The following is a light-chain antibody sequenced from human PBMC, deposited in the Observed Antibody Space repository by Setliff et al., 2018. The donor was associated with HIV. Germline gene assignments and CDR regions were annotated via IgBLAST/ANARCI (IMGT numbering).Light chain of an antibody. J-gene: IGLJ1*01. CDR3: CSYAGSSTFPYV. V-gene: IGLV2-23*02. CDR2: DVS. Sequence: QAVLTQPASVSGSPGQSITISCTGTSSDVGGYNYVSWYQQHPGKAPELMIYDVSKRPSGVSNRFSGSKSGNTASLTISGLQAEDEADYYCCSYAGSSTFPYVFGTGTKVT. CDR1: SSDVGGYNY.